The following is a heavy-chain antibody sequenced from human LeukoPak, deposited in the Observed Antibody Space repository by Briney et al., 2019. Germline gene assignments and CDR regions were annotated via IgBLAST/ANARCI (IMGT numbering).Heavy chain of an antibody. V-gene: IGHV3-74*01. Sequence: GGSLRLSCAASGFTFSSYWMRWVRQAPGKGLVWVSRIHSDGSSTTYADSVKGRFTISRDNAKNTLYLQMNSLRAEDTAVYYCARGGAFCGGDCYQIDYRGQGTLVIVSS. CDR2: IHSDGSST. CDR1: GFTFSSYW. J-gene: IGHJ4*02. CDR3: ARGGAFCGGDCYQIDY. D-gene: IGHD2-21*02.